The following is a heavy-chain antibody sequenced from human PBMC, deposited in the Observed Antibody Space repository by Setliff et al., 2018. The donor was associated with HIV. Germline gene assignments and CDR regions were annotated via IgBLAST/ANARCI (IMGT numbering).Heavy chain of an antibody. D-gene: IGHD3-9*01. CDR3: ARHPRHYNILTGYRYYYMDV. J-gene: IGHJ6*03. CDR2: IYFSGST. Sequence: LSLTCAVSGVSISSSSYFWGWIRRPPGTGLDWIGSIYFSGSTYYNPSLESRVTISMGTSKNQFSLKLTSVTAADTAVYYCARHPRHYNILTGYRYYYMDVWGKGTTVTVSS. V-gene: IGHV4-39*01. CDR1: GVSISSSSYF.